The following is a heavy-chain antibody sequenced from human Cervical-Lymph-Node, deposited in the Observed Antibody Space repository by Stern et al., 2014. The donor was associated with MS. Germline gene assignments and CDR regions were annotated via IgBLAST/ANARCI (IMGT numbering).Heavy chain of an antibody. Sequence: EVQLVESGAEVKKPGESLKVSCKLSGYSFTIYYIAWVRQMPGKGLEWRGVIYPNDSAPTYSASFQGQVAISAVKSITAACRLWSSLRASDSAMYYCARHVQGFDFWGQGTLVTVSS. V-gene: IGHV5-51*01. J-gene: IGHJ4*02. CDR2: IYPNDSAP. CDR3: ARHVQGFDF. CDR1: GYSFTIYY.